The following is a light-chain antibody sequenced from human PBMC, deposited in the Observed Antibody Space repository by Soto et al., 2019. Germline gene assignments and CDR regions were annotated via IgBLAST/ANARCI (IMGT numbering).Light chain of an antibody. Sequence: EIVLTQSPGTLSLSPGERSTLSFRASQSVSSSYLAWYQQKPGQAPRLLIYGASSRATGIPDRFSGSGSGTDFTLTISRLEPEDFSVYYCQQFAGAVTFGGGTKVDI. CDR3: QQFAGAVT. V-gene: IGKV3-20*01. J-gene: IGKJ4*01. CDR1: QSVSSSY. CDR2: GAS.